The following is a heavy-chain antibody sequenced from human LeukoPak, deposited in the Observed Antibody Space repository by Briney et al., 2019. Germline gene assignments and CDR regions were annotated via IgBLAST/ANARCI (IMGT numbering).Heavy chain of an antibody. D-gene: IGHD3-3*01. J-gene: IGHJ4*02. CDR3: ASVTWSDKLSDFDY. CDR1: GYTFTVYY. Sequence: ASVKVSCEASGYTFTVYYMHWVRQAPGQGLEWMGWIHPNNGGTNYAQKFQDRVTMTRDTSITTVYMELSRLRSDDTAVYYCASVTWSDKLSDFDYWGQGTLVTVSS. CDR2: IHPNNGGT. V-gene: IGHV1-2*02.